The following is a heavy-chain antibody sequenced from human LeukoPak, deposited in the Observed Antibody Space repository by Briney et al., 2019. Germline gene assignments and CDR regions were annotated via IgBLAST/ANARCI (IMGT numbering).Heavy chain of an antibody. CDR2: ITPMFGIA. J-gene: IGHJ4*02. Sequence: SVKVSCKASGGTFSSYAISWVRQAPGQGLEWMGGITPMFGIAKYAQKFQGRVTISAVESMSTVHMELSSLRSEDTAKYYCARGWLADSTVVTPYNYWGQGTVVTVSS. CDR3: ARGWLADSTVVTPYNY. D-gene: IGHD4-23*01. V-gene: IGHV1-69*13. CDR1: GGTFSSYA.